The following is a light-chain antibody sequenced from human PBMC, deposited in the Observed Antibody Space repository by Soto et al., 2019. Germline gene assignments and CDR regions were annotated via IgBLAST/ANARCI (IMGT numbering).Light chain of an antibody. CDR3: QQRTDRPPWT. J-gene: IGKJ1*01. CDR1: QSIGLA. Sequence: EIVLTQSPATLSLSPGERATLSCRASQSIGLAIAWYQHKPGQAPRLLIFDASQRATGIPARFRVSGSGTDFTLSISILEPEDFAVYYCQQRTDRPPWTFGQGTKVESK. CDR2: DAS. V-gene: IGKV3-11*01.